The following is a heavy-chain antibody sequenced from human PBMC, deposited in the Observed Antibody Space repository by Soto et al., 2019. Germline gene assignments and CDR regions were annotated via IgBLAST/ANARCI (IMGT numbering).Heavy chain of an antibody. CDR3: TIAVAGTGY. CDR1: GFTFSGSA. CDR2: IRSKANSYAT. D-gene: IGHD6-19*01. J-gene: IGHJ4*02. Sequence: EVQLVESGGGLVQPGGSLKLSCAASGFTFSGSAMHWVRQASGKGLEWVGRIRSKANSYATAYAASVKGRFTISRDDSKNTVYLQMNSLKTEDTAVYYCTIAVAGTGYWGQGTLVTVSS. V-gene: IGHV3-73*02.